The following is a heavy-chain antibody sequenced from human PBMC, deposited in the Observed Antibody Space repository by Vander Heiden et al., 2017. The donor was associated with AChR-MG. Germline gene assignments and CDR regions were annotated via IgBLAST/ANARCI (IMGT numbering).Heavy chain of an antibody. D-gene: IGHD3-10*01. J-gene: IGHJ5*02. Sequence: QVPVVQSGAGAKKPGSPVKVSCKASVGTFSSYALSWVRQAPGQGLEWMGRIIPILGIANYAQKFQGRVTFTADKSTSTAYMELSSLRSDDTAVYYCARDPSGSYWFDPWGQGTLVTVSS. CDR3: ARDPSGSYWFDP. CDR1: VGTFSSYA. CDR2: IIPILGIA. V-gene: IGHV1-69*04.